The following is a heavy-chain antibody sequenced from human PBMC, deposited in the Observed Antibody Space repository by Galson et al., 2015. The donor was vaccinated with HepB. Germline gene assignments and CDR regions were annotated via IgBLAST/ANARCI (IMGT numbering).Heavy chain of an antibody. Sequence: SLRLSCAASGFTFSNFGMHWVCQAPGKGLEWVALIWFDGSNKYYIDSVKGRFTISRDNFKNTLHLQMNSLRAEDTAVYYCARDPQYSSSCPDSWGQGTLVTVSP. CDR3: ARDPQYSSSCPDS. J-gene: IGHJ5*01. CDR2: IWFDGSNK. CDR1: GFTFSNFG. V-gene: IGHV3-33*08. D-gene: IGHD6-19*01.